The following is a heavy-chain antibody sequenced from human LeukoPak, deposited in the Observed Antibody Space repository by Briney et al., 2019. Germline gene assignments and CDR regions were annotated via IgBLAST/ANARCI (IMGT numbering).Heavy chain of an antibody. CDR3: ARVVVGANNWFDP. Sequence: GGSLRLSCAASGFIFSSYWMHWVRQAPGKGLVWVSRINSDGSSRNYADSVKGRFTISRDNAKNTLYLQMNSLKAEETAVYYCARVVVGANNWFDPWGQGTLVTVSS. CDR1: GFIFSSYW. V-gene: IGHV3-74*01. J-gene: IGHJ5*02. D-gene: IGHD1-26*01. CDR2: INSDGSSR.